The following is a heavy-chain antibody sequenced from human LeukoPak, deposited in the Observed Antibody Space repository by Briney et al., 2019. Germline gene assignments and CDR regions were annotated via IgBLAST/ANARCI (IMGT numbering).Heavy chain of an antibody. J-gene: IGHJ3*01. CDR3: ARDELRTGAFDV. CDR2: IYSGGST. D-gene: IGHD1-7*01. Sequence: PGGSLRLSCAASGFTVSSNYMSWVRQAPGKGLEWVSVIYSGGSTFYADSVKGRFSISRDNAKNSLYLQMNSLRAEDTAVYYCARDELRTGAFDVWGQGTMVTVSS. V-gene: IGHV3-53*01. CDR1: GFTVSSNY.